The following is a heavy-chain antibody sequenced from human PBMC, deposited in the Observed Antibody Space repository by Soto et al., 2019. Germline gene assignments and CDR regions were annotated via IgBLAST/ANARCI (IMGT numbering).Heavy chain of an antibody. J-gene: IGHJ6*02. Sequence: GGYLSLSCAASGFTFSDYYMSWIRQAPGKGLEWVSYISSSGSTIYYADSVKGRFTISRDNSKNTLYLQMNSLRAEDKAVYYCAREASISSRPAHYYYYGMDVRGHGTTVTVSS. CDR3: AREASISSRPAHYYYYGMDV. V-gene: IGHV3-11*04. CDR2: ISSSGSTI. CDR1: GFTFSDYY. D-gene: IGHD6-6*01.